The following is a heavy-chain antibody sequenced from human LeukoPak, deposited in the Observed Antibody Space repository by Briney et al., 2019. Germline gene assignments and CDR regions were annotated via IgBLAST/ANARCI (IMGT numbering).Heavy chain of an antibody. Sequence: ASVKVSCKVSGYTLTELSMHWVRQAPGKGLEWMGGFDPEDGETIYAQKFQGRVTMTEDTSTDTAYMELSSLRSEDTAVYYCARGNWGKYYFDYWGQGTLVTVSS. CDR1: GYTLTELS. V-gene: IGHV1-24*01. CDR3: ARGNWGKYYFDY. CDR2: FDPEDGET. D-gene: IGHD7-27*01. J-gene: IGHJ4*02.